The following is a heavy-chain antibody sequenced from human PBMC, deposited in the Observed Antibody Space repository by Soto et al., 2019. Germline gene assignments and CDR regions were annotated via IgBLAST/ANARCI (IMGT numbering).Heavy chain of an antibody. CDR2: IKQDGSEK. CDR3: ARDDLGVYDY. V-gene: IGHV3-7*01. J-gene: IGHJ4*02. Sequence: GGALRLSCAASGFPFCRYWMRWVRQAPGKGLEWVANIKQDGSEKYYVDSVKGRFTISRDNAKNSLYLQMNSLRAEDTAVYYCARDDLGVYDYWGQGTLVTVS. D-gene: IGHD2-8*01. CDR1: GFPFCRYW.